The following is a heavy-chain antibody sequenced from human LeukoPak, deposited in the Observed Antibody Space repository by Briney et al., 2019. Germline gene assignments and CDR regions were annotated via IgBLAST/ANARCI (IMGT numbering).Heavy chain of an antibody. V-gene: IGHV1-18*01. CDR1: GYTFIRYG. J-gene: IGHJ4*02. D-gene: IGHD2-2*01. CDR3: ARGYCSSTTCLYFDN. CDR2: ISGYNGNT. Sequence: GASVKVSCKASGYTFIRYGINWVRQAPGQGLGWMGWISGYNGNTNYAQKLQGRVTLTTDTPTNTAYMDLRSLKSDDTAVYYCARGYCSSTTCLYFDNWGQGTPVTVSS.